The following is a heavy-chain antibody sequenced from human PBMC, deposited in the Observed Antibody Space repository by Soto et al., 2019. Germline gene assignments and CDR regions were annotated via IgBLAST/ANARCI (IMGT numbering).Heavy chain of an antibody. Sequence: QVQLVESGGGGVKRGRSLRLSCAASGFMFRNFGMHWVRRSPGKGLEWVATISGDGNDKYYPDSMKGRFTISRDKFNNTLYLQRNSLRPEDTAVYHCVQGASTAHQPLDSWGQGVLVTVSS. J-gene: IGHJ4*02. CDR3: VQGASTAHQPLDS. V-gene: IGHV3-30*03. CDR2: ISGDGNDK. D-gene: IGHD1-26*01. CDR1: GFMFRNFG.